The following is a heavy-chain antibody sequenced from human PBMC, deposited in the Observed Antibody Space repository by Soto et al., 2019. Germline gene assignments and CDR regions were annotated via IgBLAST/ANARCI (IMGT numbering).Heavy chain of an antibody. V-gene: IGHV3-33*01. CDR2: IWYDGSNK. CDR1: GFTFSSYG. Sequence: QVQLVESGGGVVQPGRSLRLSCAASGFTFSSYGRHWVRQAPGKGLEWVAVIWYDGSNKYYADSVKGRFTISRDNSKNTLYLQMNSLRAEDTAVYYCARDQLYSSSWSDYWGQGTLVTVSS. CDR3: ARDQLYSSSWSDY. J-gene: IGHJ4*02. D-gene: IGHD6-13*01.